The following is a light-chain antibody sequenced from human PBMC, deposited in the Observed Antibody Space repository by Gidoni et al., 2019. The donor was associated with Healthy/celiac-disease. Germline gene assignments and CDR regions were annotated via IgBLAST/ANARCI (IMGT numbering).Light chain of an antibody. V-gene: IGLV2-23*01. CDR3: CSDAGSSTYV. CDR2: EGS. Sequence: QSALTQPASVSASPGPSITISCTGTSSDVGSYNLVSWYQQHPGKAPNLMIYEGSKRPAGVYNRFSGSKSGNTASLTISGLQAEDEADYYCCSDAGSSTYVFGTGTKVTVL. CDR1: SSDVGSYNL. J-gene: IGLJ1*01.